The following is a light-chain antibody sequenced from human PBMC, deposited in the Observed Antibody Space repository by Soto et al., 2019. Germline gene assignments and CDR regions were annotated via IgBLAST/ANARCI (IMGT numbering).Light chain of an antibody. V-gene: IGKV3-20*01. J-gene: IGKJ1*01. CDR1: QTVGSNY. Sequence: EIVLTQSPVTLSLSPGQRATLSCRASQTVGSNYLAWYQQKPGQAPRVLIHGASSRATGISDRFNGSGSGTDFTFTISRLEPEDFAVYYCQQYSSSPRTFGQGTKVDI. CDR2: GAS. CDR3: QQYSSSPRT.